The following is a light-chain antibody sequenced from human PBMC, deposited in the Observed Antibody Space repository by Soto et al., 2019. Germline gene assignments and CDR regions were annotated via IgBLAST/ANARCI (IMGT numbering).Light chain of an antibody. V-gene: IGKV3-15*01. J-gene: IGKJ2*01. CDR1: QSVSSN. CDR2: GAS. Sequence: EIVMTPSPATLSVSPGERAPLSRRASQSVSSNLAWYQQKPGQAPRLLIYGASNRATGIPDRFSGSGSGTEFTLTISRLQSEDFAVYYCQKYNNWPPVTFGQGTKVDIK. CDR3: QKYNNWPPVT.